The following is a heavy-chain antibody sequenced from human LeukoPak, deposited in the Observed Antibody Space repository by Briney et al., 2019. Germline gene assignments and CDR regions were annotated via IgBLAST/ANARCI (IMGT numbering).Heavy chain of an antibody. D-gene: IGHD5-18*01. CDR3: ARVRRNGYSTTRPWGWFDP. CDR1: GGSISSYY. V-gene: IGHV4-4*07. J-gene: IGHJ5*02. CDR2: IYTSGST. Sequence: SETLSPTCTVSGGSISSYYWSWIRQPAGKGLEWIGRIYTSGSTNYNPSLKSRVTMSVDTSKNQFSLKLSSVTAADTAVYYCARVRRNGYSTTRPWGWFDPWGQGTLVTVSS.